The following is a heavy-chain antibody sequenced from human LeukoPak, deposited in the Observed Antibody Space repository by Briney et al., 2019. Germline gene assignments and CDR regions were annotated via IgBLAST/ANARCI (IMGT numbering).Heavy chain of an antibody. CDR1: GYTFTSYA. Sequence: ASVKVSCKASGYTFTSYAMHWVRQAPGQRLEWMGWINAGNGNTKYSQKFQGRVTITRDTSASTAYMELSSLRSEDTAVYYCARVWGSSWCGYYFDYWGQGTLVTVSS. V-gene: IGHV1-3*01. J-gene: IGHJ4*02. CDR2: INAGNGNT. D-gene: IGHD6-13*01. CDR3: ARVWGSSWCGYYFDY.